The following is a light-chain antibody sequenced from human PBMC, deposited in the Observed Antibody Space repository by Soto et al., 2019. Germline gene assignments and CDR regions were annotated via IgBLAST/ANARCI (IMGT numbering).Light chain of an antibody. CDR3: HQVNDWPRGT. Sequence: EIVMTQSPATLSVSPGERATLSCRASQSISSYLAWYQQKPGQAPRLPIYGASTRATDIPARFSGGGSGTEFTLTINSLQSEDVAVYYCHQVNDWPRGTFGQGTKVEVK. CDR2: GAS. CDR1: QSISSY. V-gene: IGKV3-15*01. J-gene: IGKJ1*01.